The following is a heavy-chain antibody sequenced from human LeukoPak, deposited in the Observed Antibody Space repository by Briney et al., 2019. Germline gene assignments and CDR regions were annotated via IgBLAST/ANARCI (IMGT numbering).Heavy chain of an antibody. V-gene: IGHV4-34*01. CDR1: GGSFSGYY. J-gene: IGHJ4*02. Sequence: SETLSLTCAVYGGSFSGYYWSWIRQPPGKGLEWIGEINHSGSTNYNPSLKSRVTMSVDTSKNQFSLKLSSVTAADTAVYYCARTALGGTSGYYLGVFDYWGQGTLVTVSS. CDR2: INHSGST. D-gene: IGHD3-22*01. CDR3: ARTALGGTSGYYLGVFDY.